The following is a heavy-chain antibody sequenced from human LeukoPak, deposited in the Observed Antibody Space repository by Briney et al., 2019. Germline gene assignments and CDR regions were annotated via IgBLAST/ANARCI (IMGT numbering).Heavy chain of an antibody. J-gene: IGHJ4*02. D-gene: IGHD6-6*01. CDR2: ISAYNGNT. CDR1: GYTFTSYG. Sequence: EASVKVSCKASGYTFTSYGISWVRRAPGQGLEWMGWISAYNGNTNYAQKLQGRVTMTTDTSTSTAYMELRSLRSDDTAVYYCATSRQLDPIWVDYWGQGTLVTVSS. V-gene: IGHV1-18*01. CDR3: ATSRQLDPIWVDY.